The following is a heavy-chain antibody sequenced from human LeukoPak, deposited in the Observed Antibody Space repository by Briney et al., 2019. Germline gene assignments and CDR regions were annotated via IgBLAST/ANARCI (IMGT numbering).Heavy chain of an antibody. J-gene: IGHJ4*02. D-gene: IGHD4-17*01. V-gene: IGHV3-23*01. Sequence: GGSLRLSCAASGFTFSNYAMTWVRQAPGKGLEWVSILSDSGVYTYYADSVKGRFTISRDNSNNMLYLQMNSLRAEDTAVYYCAKKAHYDAYAKYFDYWGQGTLATVSS. CDR2: LSDSGVYT. CDR3: AKKAHYDAYAKYFDY. CDR1: GFTFSNYA.